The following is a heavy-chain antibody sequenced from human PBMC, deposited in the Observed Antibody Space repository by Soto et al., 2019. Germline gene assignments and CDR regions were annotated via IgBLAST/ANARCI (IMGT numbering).Heavy chain of an antibody. CDR2: IIPIFGTS. J-gene: IGHJ5*02. V-gene: IGHV1-69*12. CDR1: GGTFSSYA. CDR3: ARPTRYYYDSSGQSAWFDP. Sequence: QVQLVQSGAEVKKPGSSVKVSCKASGGTFSSYAISWVRQAPGQWLEWMGGIIPIFGTSNYAQKFQGRVTITADESTSTAYMELSSLRSEDTAVYYCARPTRYYYDSSGQSAWFDPWGQGTLVTVSS. D-gene: IGHD3-22*01.